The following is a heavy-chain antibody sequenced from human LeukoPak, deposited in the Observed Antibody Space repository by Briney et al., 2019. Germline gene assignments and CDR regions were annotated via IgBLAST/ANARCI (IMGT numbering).Heavy chain of an antibody. CDR2: ISSGGATI. CDR3: ATTTSSGWVPFDY. V-gene: IGHV3-48*01. Sequence: PGGSLRLSCVASGFNFYSFTMNWVRQAPGKGLEWVSYISSGGATIYYRDSVKGRFTISRDNAKNSLYPQMNSLSAEDTAVYYCATTTSSGWVPFDYWGQGTLVAVSS. D-gene: IGHD6-25*01. J-gene: IGHJ4*02. CDR1: GFNFYSFT.